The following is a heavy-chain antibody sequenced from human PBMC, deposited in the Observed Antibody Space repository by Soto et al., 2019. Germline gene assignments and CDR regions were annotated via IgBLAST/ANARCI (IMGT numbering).Heavy chain of an antibody. CDR2: IYSGGST. V-gene: IGHV3-53*01. CDR1: GFTVSSNY. CDR3: ARSLTTLTTLLDY. D-gene: IGHD4-17*01. J-gene: IGHJ4*02. Sequence: EVQLVESGGGLIQPGGSLRLSCAASGFTVSSNYMSWVRQAPGKGLEWVSVIYSGGSTYYADSVKGRFTISRDNSKNTLYLQMNSLRAEDTAVYYCARSLTTLTTLLDYWGQGTLVTVSS.